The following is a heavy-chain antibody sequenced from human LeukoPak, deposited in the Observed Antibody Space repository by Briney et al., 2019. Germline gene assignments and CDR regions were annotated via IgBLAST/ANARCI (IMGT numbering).Heavy chain of an antibody. CDR3: AKHRRGFDP. CDR1: GGSFSGYY. CDR2: INHSGST. J-gene: IGHJ5*02. Sequence: PSETLSLTCAVYGGSFSGYYWSWLRQPPGKGLEWVGEINHSGSTNYNPSLKSRVTISVDTSKNQFSLKLSSVTAADTAVYDCAKHRRGFDPWGQGTLVTVSS. V-gene: IGHV4-34*01.